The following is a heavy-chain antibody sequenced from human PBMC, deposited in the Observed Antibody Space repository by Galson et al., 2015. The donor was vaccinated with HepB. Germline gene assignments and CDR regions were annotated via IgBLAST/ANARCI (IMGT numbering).Heavy chain of an antibody. Sequence: SLRLSCAASGFTVSSNYMSWVRQAPGKGLEWVSVIYTGGNTYYADSVKGRFTISRDNSKNTLYLQMNSLRAEDTAVYYCARDQGDDYVNYYYYHGMDVWDQGTTVTVSS. V-gene: IGHV3-66*02. CDR2: IYTGGNT. CDR3: ARDQGDDYVNYYYYHGMDV. D-gene: IGHD4-17*01. J-gene: IGHJ6*02. CDR1: GFTVSSNY.